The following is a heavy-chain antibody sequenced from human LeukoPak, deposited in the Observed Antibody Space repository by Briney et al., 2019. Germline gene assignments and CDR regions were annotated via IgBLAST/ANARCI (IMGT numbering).Heavy chain of an antibody. CDR1: GYTFTSYY. J-gene: IGHJ3*02. Sequence: ASVKVSCKGSGYTFTSYYMHWVRQAPGQGLEWMGIINPSGGSTSYAQKFQGTVTMTRDMSTSTVYMELSSLRSEDTAVYYCARDTAVAGTGAFDIWGQGTMVTVSS. CDR3: ARDTAVAGTGAFDI. CDR2: INPSGGST. V-gene: IGHV1-46*01. D-gene: IGHD6-19*01.